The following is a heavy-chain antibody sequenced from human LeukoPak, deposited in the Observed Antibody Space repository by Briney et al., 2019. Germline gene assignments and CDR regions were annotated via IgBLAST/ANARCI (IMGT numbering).Heavy chain of an antibody. Sequence: GGSLRLSCAASGSTFSSYAMSWVRQAPGKGLEWVSAISGSGGSTYYADSVKGRFTISRDNSKNTLYLQMNSLRAEDTAVYYCAKDPLSPEYYYYYGMDVWGQGTTVTVSS. V-gene: IGHV3-23*01. CDR1: GSTFSSYA. CDR3: AKDPLSPEYYYYYGMDV. CDR2: ISGSGGST. J-gene: IGHJ6*02. D-gene: IGHD1-14*01.